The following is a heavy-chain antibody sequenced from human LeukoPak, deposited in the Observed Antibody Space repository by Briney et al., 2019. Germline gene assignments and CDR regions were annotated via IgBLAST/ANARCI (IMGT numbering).Heavy chain of an antibody. D-gene: IGHD3-22*01. V-gene: IGHV4-38-2*01. J-gene: IGHJ4*02. CDR3: SRHSPFDSSRDRPYYFDN. Sequence: PSETLSLTCVVSGYSISSGYHGGGTRQPPGEGLEWMGIMSDSGSTYYKPSLKGRFTISGDTSNNHFSVKVRSVTAADTAVCHFSRHSPFDSSRDRPYYFDNWGQRNLVSASS. CDR2: MSDSGST. CDR1: GYSISSGYH.